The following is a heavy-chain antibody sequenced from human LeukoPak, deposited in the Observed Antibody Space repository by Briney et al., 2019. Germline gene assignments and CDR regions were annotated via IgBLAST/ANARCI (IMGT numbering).Heavy chain of an antibody. CDR3: ARIPGVAVVAAPFDY. CDR2: INSDGSWT. V-gene: IGHV3-74*01. Sequence: GGSLRLSCAASGNYWMHWVRQAPGKGLVWVSHINSDGSWTGYADSVKGRFTISKDNAKNTVYLQMNSLRAEDTAVYYCARIPGVAVVAAPFDYWGQGTLVTVSS. CDR1: GNYW. J-gene: IGHJ4*02. D-gene: IGHD2-15*01.